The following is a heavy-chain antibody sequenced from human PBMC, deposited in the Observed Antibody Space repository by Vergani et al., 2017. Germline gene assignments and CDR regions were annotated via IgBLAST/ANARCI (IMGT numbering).Heavy chain of an antibody. CDR1: GFTFSSYA. Sequence: VQLVESGGGVVQPGRSLRLSCAASGFTFSSYAMSWVRQAPGKGLEWVSAISGSGGSTYYADSVKGRFTISRDNSKNTMYLQMNSLGAEDTAVYYCAKVENGMLAVAGIDYWGQGTLVTVSS. CDR3: AKVENGMLAVAGIDY. D-gene: IGHD6-19*01. J-gene: IGHJ4*02. V-gene: IGHV3-23*04. CDR2: ISGSGGST.